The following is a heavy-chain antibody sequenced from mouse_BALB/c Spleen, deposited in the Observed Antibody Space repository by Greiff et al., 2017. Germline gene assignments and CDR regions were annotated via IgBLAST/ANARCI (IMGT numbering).Heavy chain of an antibody. Sequence: EVKLMESGGGLVQPKGSLKLSCAASGFTFNTYAMNWVRQAPGKGLEWVARIRSKSNNYATYYADSVKDRFTISRDDSQSMLYLQMNNLKTEDTAMYYCVRTPGSYWYFDVWGAGTTVTVSS. V-gene: IGHV10-1*02. J-gene: IGHJ1*01. D-gene: IGHD4-1*01. CDR1: GFTFNTYA. CDR3: VRTPGSYWYFDV. CDR2: IRSKSNNYAT.